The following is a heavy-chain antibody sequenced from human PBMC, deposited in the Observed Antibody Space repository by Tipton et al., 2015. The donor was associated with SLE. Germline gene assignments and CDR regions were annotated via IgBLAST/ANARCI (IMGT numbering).Heavy chain of an antibody. CDR2: FYHRGTT. D-gene: IGHD2/OR15-2a*01. Sequence: TLSLTCSVSGHSISSGFYWGWIRQSPGKGLEWIGNFYHRGTTYYNPSLKSRVTISADTSKNHLSLKLTSVTAADTAVYFCARSSSVRTLLWPTFAYWGQGTVLTVSS. J-gene: IGHJ3*01. CDR1: GHSISSGFY. V-gene: IGHV4-38-2*01. CDR3: ARSSSVRTLLWPTFAY.